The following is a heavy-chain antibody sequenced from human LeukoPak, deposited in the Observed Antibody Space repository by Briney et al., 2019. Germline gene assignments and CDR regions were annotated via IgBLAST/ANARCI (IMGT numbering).Heavy chain of an antibody. Sequence: PGGSLRLSCAASGFTFSSFAMSWVRQAPGKGLEWVSAISGSGGSTYYADSVKGRFTISRDNSKNTLYLQMNSLRAEDTAVYYCAKVTYYYDSSGYYFDYWGQGTLVTVSS. D-gene: IGHD3-22*01. CDR1: GFTFSSFA. CDR2: ISGSGGST. CDR3: AKVTYYYDSSGYYFDY. V-gene: IGHV3-23*01. J-gene: IGHJ4*02.